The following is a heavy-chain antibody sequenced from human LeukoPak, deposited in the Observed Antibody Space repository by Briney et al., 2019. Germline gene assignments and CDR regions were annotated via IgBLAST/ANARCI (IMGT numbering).Heavy chain of an antibody. V-gene: IGHV3-21*04. J-gene: IGHJ6*03. CDR2: ISSSSSYI. CDR3: ARDGREDYYGSGSYLDV. D-gene: IGHD3-10*01. Sequence: GGSLRLSCTASRFTFSRYIMNWVRQAPGKGLEWVSPISSSSSYIYYAGSVKGRFTISRDNAKNSLYLQMNSLRAEDTALYYCARDGREDYYGSGSYLDVWGKGTTVTVSS. CDR1: RFTFSRYI.